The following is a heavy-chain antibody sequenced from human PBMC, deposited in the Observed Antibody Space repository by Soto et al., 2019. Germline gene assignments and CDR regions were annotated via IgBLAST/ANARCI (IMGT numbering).Heavy chain of an antibody. CDR3: AETGDAGYWYFDL. V-gene: IGHV3-73*01. CDR2: IRSKANSYAT. J-gene: IGHJ2*01. Sequence: GGSLRLSCAASGFTFSGSAMHWVRQASGKGLEWVGRIRSKANSYATAYAASVKGRFTISRDDPKNTAYLQMNSLKTEDTAVCYCAETGDAGYWYFDLWGRGTLVTVSS. CDR1: GFTFSGSA. D-gene: IGHD7-27*01.